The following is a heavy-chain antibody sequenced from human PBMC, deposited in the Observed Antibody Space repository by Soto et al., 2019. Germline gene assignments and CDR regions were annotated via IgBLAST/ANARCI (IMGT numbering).Heavy chain of an antibody. CDR1: GFTFSSYA. CDR3: ASTHRSGSFL. J-gene: IGHJ4*02. D-gene: IGHD3-10*01. Sequence: QVQLVESGGGVVQPGRSLRLSCAASGFTFSSYAMHWVRQAPGKGLEWVAVISYDGSNKYYADSVKGRFTISRDNPKNTLYLQMNSLRAEDTAVYYCASTHRSGSFLWGQGTLVTVSS. V-gene: IGHV3-30-3*01. CDR2: ISYDGSNK.